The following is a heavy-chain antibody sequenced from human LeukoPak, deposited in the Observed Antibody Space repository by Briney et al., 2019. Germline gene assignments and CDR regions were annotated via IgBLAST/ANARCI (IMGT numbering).Heavy chain of an antibody. D-gene: IGHD4/OR15-4a*01. V-gene: IGHV3-30*03. J-gene: IGHJ4*02. Sequence: GGSLRLSCAASGFSFSRNGMHWVRQAPGKGLEWVAVISYDGSDKYHADSVKGRFTISRDNSKNTLYLQMNSLRAEDTAVYHCARGIYGASDNWGQGTLVTVSS. CDR1: GFSFSRNG. CDR2: ISYDGSDK. CDR3: ARGIYGASDN.